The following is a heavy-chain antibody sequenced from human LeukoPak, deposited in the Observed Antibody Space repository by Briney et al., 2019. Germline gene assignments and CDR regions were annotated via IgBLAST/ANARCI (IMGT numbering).Heavy chain of an antibody. J-gene: IGHJ4*02. V-gene: IGHV4-59*08. Sequence: ETLSLTCTVSGGSFNRYYWSWIRQPPGKGLEWIGFVSYSGTTDYNPSLKSRVTISKDTSKSQLSLKLTSVTAADTAVYYCARHPSADPAYFFDYWGQGTLVTVSS. CDR2: VSYSGTT. CDR1: GGSFNRYY. CDR3: ARHPSADPAYFFDY. D-gene: IGHD3-9*01.